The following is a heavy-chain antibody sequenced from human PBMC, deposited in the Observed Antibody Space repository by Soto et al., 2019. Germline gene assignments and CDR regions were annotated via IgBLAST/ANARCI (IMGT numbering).Heavy chain of an antibody. D-gene: IGHD2-2*01. CDR2: IYSSGKT. CDR1: GGSLNNYN. V-gene: IGHV4-4*07. J-gene: IGHJ3*01. CDR3: ARESTYQMFGDDALDF. Sequence: SETLSLTCSVSGGSLNNYNWNWIRQSAGTGLEWIGRIYSSGKTYYNPSLKSRVTLSLDMLNNQISLKVTSVTAADTAMYYCARESTYQMFGDDALDFWGIGTMVTVSS.